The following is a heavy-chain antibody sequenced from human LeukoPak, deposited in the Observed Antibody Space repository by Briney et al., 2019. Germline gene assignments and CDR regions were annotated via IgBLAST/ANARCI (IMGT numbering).Heavy chain of an antibody. CDR1: GFTVSNNY. CDR2: IYSGGTT. D-gene: IGHD6-19*01. V-gene: IGHV3-66*01. Sequence: PGGSLRLSCAASGFTVSNNYMSWVRQAPGKELEWVSVIYSGGTTYYADSVKGRFTISRDNSKNTVYLQMNSLRAEDTAVYYCARGYKYSTGWYYFDYWGQGTLVTVSS. J-gene: IGHJ4*02. CDR3: ARGYKYSTGWYYFDY.